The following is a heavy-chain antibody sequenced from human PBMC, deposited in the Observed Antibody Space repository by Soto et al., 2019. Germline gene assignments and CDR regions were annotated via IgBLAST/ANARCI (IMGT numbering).Heavy chain of an antibody. V-gene: IGHV3-49*03. CDR3: TREGYGRAVVPSVFDY. Sequence: GGSLRLSCTASGFTFGDYAMSWFRQAPGKGLEWVGFIRSKAYGGTTEYAASVKGRFTISRDDSKSIAYLQMNSLKTEDTAVYYCTREGYGRAVVPSVFDYWGQGTLVTVSS. J-gene: IGHJ4*02. D-gene: IGHD5-18*01. CDR2: IRSKAYGGTT. CDR1: GFTFGDYA.